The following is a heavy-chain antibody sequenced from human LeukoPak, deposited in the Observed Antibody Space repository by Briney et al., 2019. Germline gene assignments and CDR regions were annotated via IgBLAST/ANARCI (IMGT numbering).Heavy chain of an antibody. CDR3: AREIGRPTPDSLGYSFDY. V-gene: IGHV1-18*01. J-gene: IGHJ4*02. Sequence: ASVKVSCKASGYTFTSYGISWVRQAPGQGLEWMGWISAYNGNTNYAQKLQGRVTMTTDTSTSTAYMELRSLRSDDTAVYYCAREIGRPTPDSLGYSFDYWGQGTLVTVSS. CDR1: GYTFTSYG. D-gene: IGHD5-18*01. CDR2: ISAYNGNT.